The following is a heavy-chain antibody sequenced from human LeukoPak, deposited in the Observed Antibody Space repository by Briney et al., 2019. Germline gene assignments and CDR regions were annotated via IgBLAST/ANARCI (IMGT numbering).Heavy chain of an antibody. D-gene: IGHD1-26*01. CDR3: ARRIVGGHLGDY. J-gene: IGHJ4*02. Sequence: GASVKVSCKASGYTFTNYGMSWVRQAPGQGPEWLGWISAKNGNKDYAQKLQGGVTMTVDTSTSTAYMELRSLRSDDTAVYYCARRIVGGHLGDYWGQGTLVTVSS. V-gene: IGHV1-18*01. CDR1: GYTFTNYG. CDR2: ISAKNGNK.